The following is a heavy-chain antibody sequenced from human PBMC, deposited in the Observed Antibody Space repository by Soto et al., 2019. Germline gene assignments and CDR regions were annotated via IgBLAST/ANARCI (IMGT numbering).Heavy chain of an antibody. CDR2: INAGNGNT. CDR1: GYTFTSYA. D-gene: IGHD5-12*01. J-gene: IGHJ4*02. Sequence: GASVKVSCKASGYTFTSYAMHWVRQAPGQRLEWMGWINAGNGNTKYSQKFQGRVTITRDTSASTAYMELSSLRSEDTAVYYCARDFRVGSIVATPGYWGQGTLVTVSS. CDR3: ARDFRVGSIVATPGY. V-gene: IGHV1-3*01.